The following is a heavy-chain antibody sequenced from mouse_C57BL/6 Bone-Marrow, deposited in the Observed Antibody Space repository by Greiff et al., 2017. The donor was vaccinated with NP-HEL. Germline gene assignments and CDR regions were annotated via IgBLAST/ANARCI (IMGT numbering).Heavy chain of an antibody. CDR1: GYTFTSYW. V-gene: IGHV1-50*01. Sequence: VLLLQPGAELVKPGASVKLSCKASGYTFTSYWMRWVKQRPGQGLEWIGEIDPSDSYTNYNQKFKGKATLTVDTSSSPAYMPLSSLTSEDAAVYYCASLLWGYWGQGTTLTVSS. CDR2: IDPSDSYT. CDR3: ASLLWGY. D-gene: IGHD2-10*01. J-gene: IGHJ2*01.